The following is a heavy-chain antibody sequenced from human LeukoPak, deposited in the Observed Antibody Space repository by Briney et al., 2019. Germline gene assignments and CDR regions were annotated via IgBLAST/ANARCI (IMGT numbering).Heavy chain of an antibody. Sequence: AASVKVSCKAPGDSFSGYAISWVRQAPGQGLEWMGRIIPIFGTANYAQKFQGRVTITADKSTSTAYMELSSLRSEDTAVYYCARGGDCSSTSCSDYWGQGTLVTVSS. D-gene: IGHD2-2*01. CDR2: IIPIFGTA. CDR3: ARGGDCSSTSCSDY. CDR1: GDSFSGYA. V-gene: IGHV1-69*06. J-gene: IGHJ4*02.